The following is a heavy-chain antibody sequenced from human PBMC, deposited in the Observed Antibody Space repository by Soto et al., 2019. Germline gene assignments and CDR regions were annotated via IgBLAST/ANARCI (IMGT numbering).Heavy chain of an antibody. V-gene: IGHV4-31*01. CDR3: ARASRRVWFDP. CDR2: IYYSXST. CDR1: GGSIRSGGYY. Sequence: PSXTRSLTCTVSGGSIRSGGYYWSWIRQXPGKGLEWIGXIYYSXSTYYNKSLKXXVTISVDXXKNPSSLKMSSVPAADPPVYYCARASRRVWFDPCGQGTLVTVSS. J-gene: IGHJ5*02. D-gene: IGHD2-2*01.